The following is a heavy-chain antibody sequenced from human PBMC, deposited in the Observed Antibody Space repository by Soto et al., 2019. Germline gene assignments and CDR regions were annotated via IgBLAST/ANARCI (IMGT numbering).Heavy chain of an antibody. CDR1: GFSFSSLA. CDR2: ISAGADGA. Sequence: EVQLLESGGGLVQPGGALRLSCAASGFSFSSLAMSWVRQAPGKGLEWVSSISAGADGAYYADSVKGRFTISRANSNNTLYLQMNSVRAEDTAVYFCARDLWWYLHWGQGTLVTVSS. V-gene: IGHV3-23*01. J-gene: IGHJ4*02. CDR3: ARDLWWYLH. D-gene: IGHD2-15*01.